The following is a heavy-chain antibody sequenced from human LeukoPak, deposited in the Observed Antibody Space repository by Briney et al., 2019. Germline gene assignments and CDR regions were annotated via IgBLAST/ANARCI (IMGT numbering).Heavy chain of an antibody. CDR2: IIPILGIA. D-gene: IGHD6-19*01. Sequence: GSSVKVSCKASGGTFSSYAISWVRQAPGQGLEWMGRIIPILGIANYAQKFQGRVTITADKSTSTAYMALSSLRSEDTAVYYCARVGGQWLGFGAFDIWGQGTMVTVSS. V-gene: IGHV1-69*04. CDR1: GGTFSSYA. CDR3: ARVGGQWLGFGAFDI. J-gene: IGHJ3*02.